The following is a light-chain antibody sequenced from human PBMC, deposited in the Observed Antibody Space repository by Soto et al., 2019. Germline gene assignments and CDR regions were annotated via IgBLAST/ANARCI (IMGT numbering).Light chain of an antibody. J-gene: IGKJ2*01. CDR3: VHAPQIPPHT. V-gene: IGKV2-28*01. Sequence: DIVMTQSPLSLPVTPGEPASVSCRSSQSLRHSNGHNYLDWYVQKPGQSPQLLIYLASYRASGVPDRFRGSGSGTDFTLRISRVEAEDVGVYYCVHAPQIPPHTFGQGTKLEIK. CDR1: QSLRHSNGHNY. CDR2: LAS.